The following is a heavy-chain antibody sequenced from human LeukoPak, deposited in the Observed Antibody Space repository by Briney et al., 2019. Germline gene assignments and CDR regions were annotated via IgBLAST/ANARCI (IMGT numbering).Heavy chain of an antibody. Sequence: GGSLRLSCAASGFTFSSYAMSWVRQAPGKGLEWVSAISGSGGSTYYADSVKGRFTISRDNSKNTLYLQMNSLRSDDTAVYYCARWGIVVVPAAHFDYWGQGTLVTVSS. CDR1: GFTFSSYA. J-gene: IGHJ4*02. V-gene: IGHV3-23*01. CDR2: ISGSGGST. D-gene: IGHD2-2*01. CDR3: ARWGIVVVPAAHFDY.